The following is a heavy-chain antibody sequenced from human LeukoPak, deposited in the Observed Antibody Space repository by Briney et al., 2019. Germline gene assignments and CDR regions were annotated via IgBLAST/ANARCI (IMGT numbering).Heavy chain of an antibody. V-gene: IGHV4-61*02. Sequence: SETLSLTCSVSAGSINSGSYYWNWIRQPAGKGLEWIGRIYSSGSTNYNPSLKSRVNISVDTSKNQFSLKLSSVTAADTAVYYCARYEAVAGVFDYWGQGTLVTVSS. D-gene: IGHD6-19*01. CDR3: ARYEAVAGVFDY. CDR2: IYSSGST. J-gene: IGHJ4*02. CDR1: AGSINSGSYY.